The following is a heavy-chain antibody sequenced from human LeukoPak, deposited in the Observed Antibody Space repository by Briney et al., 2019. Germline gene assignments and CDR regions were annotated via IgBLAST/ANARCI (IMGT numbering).Heavy chain of an antibody. CDR1: GFTFSSHA. J-gene: IGHJ4*02. CDR2: IGADSYYT. CDR3: AKDDGSGDLSRFDY. Sequence: GGSLRLSCAASGFTFSSHAMSWVRQAPGKGLEWVSAIGADSYYTYYADSVQGRFTISRDNSKNTLYLQMNSLRAEDTAVYYCAKDDGSGDLSRFDYWGQGTLVTVSS. V-gene: IGHV3-23*01. D-gene: IGHD6-19*01.